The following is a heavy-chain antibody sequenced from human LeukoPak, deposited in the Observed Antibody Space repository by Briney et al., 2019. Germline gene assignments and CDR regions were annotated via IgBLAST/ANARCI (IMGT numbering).Heavy chain of an antibody. CDR2: INSDGSST. V-gene: IGHV3-74*01. J-gene: IGHJ6*03. CDR3: ARVEMGTRIHFNYYYMDV. Sequence: PSETLSLTCTVSGASISNTKYCWGWIRQPPGKGLEWVSRINSDGSSTSYADSVKGRFTISRDNAKNTLYLQMNSLRAEDTAVYYCARVEMGTRIHFNYYYMDVWGKGTTVTISS. CDR1: GASISNTKYC. D-gene: IGHD5-24*01.